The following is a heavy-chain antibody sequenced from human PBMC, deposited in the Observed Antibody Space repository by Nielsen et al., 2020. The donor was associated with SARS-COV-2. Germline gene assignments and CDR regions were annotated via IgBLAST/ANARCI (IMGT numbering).Heavy chain of an antibody. Sequence: GESLKISCAASGFTFSSYGMHWVRQAPGKGLEWVAVISLDGSQKYPADSVKGRFTISRDNAKNTLYLQMNSLRAEDTAVYYCARGTSRITIFGVVTRHGMDVWGQGATVTVSS. J-gene: IGHJ6*02. CDR1: GFTFSSYG. D-gene: IGHD3-3*01. V-gene: IGHV3-30*03. CDR3: ARGTSRITIFGVVTRHGMDV. CDR2: ISLDGSQK.